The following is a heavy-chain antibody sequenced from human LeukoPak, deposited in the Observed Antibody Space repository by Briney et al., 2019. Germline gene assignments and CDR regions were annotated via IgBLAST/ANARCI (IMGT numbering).Heavy chain of an antibody. CDR1: GGSISSGDYS. V-gene: IGHV4-30-2*01. Sequence: KPSETLSLTCAVSGGSISSGDYSWSWIRQPPGKGLEWIGYIYLSGSTYYNPSLKIRVTISVDRSKNQFSLKLSSVTAADTAVYYCARGSGRARWFGEPYFDYWGQGTLVTVSS. D-gene: IGHD3-10*01. J-gene: IGHJ4*02. CDR2: IYLSGST. CDR3: ARGSGRARWFGEPYFDY.